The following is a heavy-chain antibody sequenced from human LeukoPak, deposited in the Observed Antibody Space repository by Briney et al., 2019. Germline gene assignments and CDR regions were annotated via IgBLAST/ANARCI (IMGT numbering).Heavy chain of an antibody. CDR3: ARDPYNGYYGDDYYYYMDV. CDR1: GFTFSSYY. Sequence: GGSLRLSCAASGFTFSSYYMSWVRQTPGKGLEWVSSITRDSIYTFYADSVKGRFTISRDNAKNSLSLQMNSLRAEDTAVYYCARDPYNGYYGDDYYYYMDVWGKGTTVTISS. V-gene: IGHV3-21*01. D-gene: IGHD4-17*01. J-gene: IGHJ6*03. CDR2: ITRDSIYT.